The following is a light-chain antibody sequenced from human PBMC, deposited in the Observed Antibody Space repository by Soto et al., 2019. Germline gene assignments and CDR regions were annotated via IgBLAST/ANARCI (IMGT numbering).Light chain of an antibody. CDR3: QHYNSYPFT. CDR2: KAS. J-gene: IGKJ3*01. CDR1: QSISSW. Sequence: DIQMTQSPSTLSASVGDRVTITCRASQSISSWLAWYQQKPGKAPKLLIYKASSLESGVPSRFSGSGSGTEFTLTISSLQAADFATYYCQHYNSYPFTFGPGTKVDVK. V-gene: IGKV1-5*03.